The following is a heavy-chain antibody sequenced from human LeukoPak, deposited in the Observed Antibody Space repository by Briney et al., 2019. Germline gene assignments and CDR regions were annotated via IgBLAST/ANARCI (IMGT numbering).Heavy chain of an antibody. Sequence: SETLSLTCTVSGGSISSGGYYWSWIRQPPGKGLEWIGYIYRSGSTYYNPSLKNRVTISVDRSKNQFSLKLSSVTAADTAVYYCARARLQLDYYYMDVWGKGTTVTVSS. V-gene: IGHV4-30-2*01. CDR2: IYRSGST. D-gene: IGHD4-11*01. CDR3: ARARLQLDYYYMDV. CDR1: GGSISSGGYY. J-gene: IGHJ6*03.